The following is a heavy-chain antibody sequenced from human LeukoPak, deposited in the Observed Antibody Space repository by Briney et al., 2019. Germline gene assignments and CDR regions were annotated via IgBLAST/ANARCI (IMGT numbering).Heavy chain of an antibody. CDR2: INPNSGGT. J-gene: IGHJ4*02. Sequence: ASVKVSCKASGYTFTGYYMHWVRQAPGQGLEWMGWINPNSGGTNYAQKFQGRVTMTRDTSISTAYMELSRLRSDDTAVYYCARPTSGSYYEDYFDYWGQETLVTVSS. V-gene: IGHV1-2*02. D-gene: IGHD1-26*01. CDR3: ARPTSGSYYEDYFDY. CDR1: GYTFTGYY.